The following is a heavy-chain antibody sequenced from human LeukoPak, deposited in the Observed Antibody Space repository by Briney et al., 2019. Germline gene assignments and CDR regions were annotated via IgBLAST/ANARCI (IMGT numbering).Heavy chain of an antibody. CDR1: GFTFDDYA. CDR3: AKSSSGWYSEYFQH. CDR2: ISWNSGST. D-gene: IGHD6-19*01. J-gene: IGHJ1*01. V-gene: IGHV3-23*01. Sequence: GGSLRLSCAASGFTFDDYAMHWVRQAPGKGLEWVSGISWNSGSTYYADSVKGRFTISRDNSKNTLYLQMNSLRAEDTAVYYCAKSSSGWYSEYFQHWGQGTLVTVSS.